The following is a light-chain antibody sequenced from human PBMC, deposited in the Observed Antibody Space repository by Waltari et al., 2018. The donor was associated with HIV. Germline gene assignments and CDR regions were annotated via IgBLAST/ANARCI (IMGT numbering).Light chain of an antibody. J-gene: IGLJ2*01. V-gene: IGLV1-44*01. CDR1: TSNIGSNT. Sequence: QSVLTQPPSASGTLGQAITISCFGSTSNIGSNTVNWYQHLPGAAPKLIIFRNHQRPSGVPDRFSGSQSGTSAFLTITGLLSGDEATYYCAAWDASLHVLFGGGTQLTVV. CDR2: RNH. CDR3: AAWDASLHVL.